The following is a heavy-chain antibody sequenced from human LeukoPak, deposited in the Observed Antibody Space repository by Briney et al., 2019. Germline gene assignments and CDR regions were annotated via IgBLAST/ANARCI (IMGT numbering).Heavy chain of an antibody. CDR3: ARTYDFGRGPPGDAFDN. D-gene: IGHD3-3*01. CDR2: IDARSGIV. CDR1: GFTFTIFG. Sequence: GGSLRLSCAASGFTFTIFGMNWVRQAPGKGLEWVSYIDARSGIVYYADSVQGRFTISRDDAKDSVFLQMNSLRVDDTAVYYCARTYDFGRGPPGDAFDNWGQGTLVTVPS. V-gene: IGHV3-48*01. J-gene: IGHJ3*02.